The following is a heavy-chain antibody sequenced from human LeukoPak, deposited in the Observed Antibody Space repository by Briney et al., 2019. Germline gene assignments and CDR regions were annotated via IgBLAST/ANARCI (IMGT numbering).Heavy chain of an antibody. CDR2: INPSGST. CDR3: ARGRHDITMIVVVMTSVSYYLDV. CDR1: GGSFSGYH. J-gene: IGHJ6*03. D-gene: IGHD3-22*01. V-gene: IGHV4-34*01. Sequence: SETLSLTCAVYGGSFSGYHWTWVRQSPGKGLEWLGDINPSGSTYYNPSLKSRLTISVDTSKNQFSLKLRSVTAAATAVYYCARGRHDITMIVVVMTSVSYYLDVWGKGTTVTVS.